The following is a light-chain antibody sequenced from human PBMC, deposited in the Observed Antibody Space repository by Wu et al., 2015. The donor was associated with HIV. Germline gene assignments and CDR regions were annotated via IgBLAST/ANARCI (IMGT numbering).Light chain of an antibody. CDR1: QSVSSN. Sequence: EIVMTQSPATLSVSPGERATLSCRASQSVSSNLAWYQQKPGQAPRLLIYGASTRATGIPVRFSGSGSGTEFTLTISSMQSEDFAVYYCQQYNNWPPCTTFGQGTKLEIK. CDR3: QQYNNWPPCTT. J-gene: IGKJ2*01. CDR2: GAS. V-gene: IGKV3-15*01.